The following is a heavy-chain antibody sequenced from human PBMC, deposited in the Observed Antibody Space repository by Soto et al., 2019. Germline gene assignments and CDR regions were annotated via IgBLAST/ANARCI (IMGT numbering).Heavy chain of an antibody. V-gene: IGHV3-74*01. CDR2: INMDGSST. D-gene: IGHD2-15*01. J-gene: IGHJ5*02. CDR3: SRWPRGMYVNDH. Sequence: VGSLRLSCAASGFTFSNDWMHWVRQAAGKGLVWVSRINMDGSSTNYADSVKGRFTISRDNAKNTVYLQMNSLRAEDTAVYYCSRWPRGMYVNDHWGQGALVTVSS. CDR1: GFTFSNDW.